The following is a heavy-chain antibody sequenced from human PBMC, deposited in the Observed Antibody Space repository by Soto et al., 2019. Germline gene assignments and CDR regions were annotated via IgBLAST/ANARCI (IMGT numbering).Heavy chain of an antibody. CDR1: GFSFSTYA. D-gene: IGHD6-13*01. CDR3: AKDQAAAGTISRYFQH. J-gene: IGHJ1*01. V-gene: IGHV3-23*01. Sequence: EVQLLESGGGLVQPEGSLRLSCAASGFSFSTYAMSWVRQAPGKGLEWVSGISGSGGTTYYADSVKGRFTISRDNSKNTLYLQVNSLRVEDTAVYYCAKDQAAAGTISRYFQHWGQGTLGTVSS. CDR2: ISGSGGTT.